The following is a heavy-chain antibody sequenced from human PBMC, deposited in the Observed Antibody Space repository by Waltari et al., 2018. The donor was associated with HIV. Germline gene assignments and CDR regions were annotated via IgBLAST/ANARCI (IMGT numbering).Heavy chain of an antibody. CDR3: AKDFKARGLEPSYIDS. Sequence: VRLVESGGGVIQPGGSLRLSCITSEVSFGTFGFHWVRQAPGRGLEWVSFIRFDASEEVYLESVKARFIVSRDNSKNTLFLQMSGLRVDDTAIYFCAKDFKARGLEPSYIDSWGQGSSVTVSS. CDR1: EVSFGTFG. CDR2: IRFDASEE. J-gene: IGHJ4*02. V-gene: IGHV3-30*02.